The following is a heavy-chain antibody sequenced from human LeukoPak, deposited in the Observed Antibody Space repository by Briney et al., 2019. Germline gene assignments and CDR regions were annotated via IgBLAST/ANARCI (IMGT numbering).Heavy chain of an antibody. CDR1: GFTFSLYG. D-gene: IGHD1-1*01. J-gene: IGHJ4*02. V-gene: IGHV3-23*01. CDR3: TKDKRALNAIDY. Sequence: GRSLRLSCAASGFTFSLYGMTWVRQAPGKGLEWVSAISGNGRGTYYPDSVKGRFTVSRDNPKHMLYLQMTSLRAEDTAIYYCTKDKRALNAIDYWGQGILVTVSS. CDR2: ISGNGRGT.